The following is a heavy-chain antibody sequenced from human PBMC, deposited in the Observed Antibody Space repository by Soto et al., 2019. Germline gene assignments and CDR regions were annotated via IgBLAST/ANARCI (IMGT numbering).Heavy chain of an antibody. J-gene: IGHJ4*02. CDR2: IIPILGIA. D-gene: IGHD2-15*01. Sequence: VQLVQSGAEVKKPGSSVKVSCKASGGTFSSYTISWVRQAPGQGLEWMGRIIPILGIANYAQKFQGRVTITADKSTSTAYMELSSLRSEDTAVYYCARGYCSGGSCYFDYWGQGTLVTVSS. V-gene: IGHV1-69*02. CDR3: ARGYCSGGSCYFDY. CDR1: GGTFSSYT.